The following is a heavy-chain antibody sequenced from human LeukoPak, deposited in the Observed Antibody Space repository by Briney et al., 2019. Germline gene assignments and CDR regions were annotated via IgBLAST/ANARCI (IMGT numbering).Heavy chain of an antibody. CDR1: GFTFSSYW. D-gene: IGHD5-12*01. CDR3: VSGYSGFALGY. V-gene: IGHV3-74*01. Sequence: GSLRLSCAASGFTFSSYWMHWVRQAPGKGLVWVSRITLDGSTATYADSVKGRFIISRDNAKNTVYLQMNSLRAEDTAVYYCVSGYSGFALGYWGQGTLITVSS. J-gene: IGHJ4*02. CDR2: ITLDGSTA.